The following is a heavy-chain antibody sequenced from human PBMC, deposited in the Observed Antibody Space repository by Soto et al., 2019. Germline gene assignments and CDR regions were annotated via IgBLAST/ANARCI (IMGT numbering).Heavy chain of an antibody. CDR2: IIPILDIT. V-gene: IGHV1-69*02. CDR3: TRPADSVGSGSAFEI. J-gene: IGHJ3*02. Sequence: QVQLVQSGAEVKKPGSSVKVSCKTSGDTFSTYPITSVRQAPGQVLEWVGSIIPILDITDSAQMFQGRVTITADIATNTACMELSGLRSEDTAVYCCTRPADSVGSGSAFEIWGQGTMVTVSS. D-gene: IGHD3-10*01. CDR1: GDTFSTYP.